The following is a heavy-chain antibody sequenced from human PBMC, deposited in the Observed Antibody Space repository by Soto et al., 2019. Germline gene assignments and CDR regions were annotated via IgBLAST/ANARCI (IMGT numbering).Heavy chain of an antibody. CDR3: AKANSGDDDEFDY. Sequence: GAVKVSCKTSGYTCTGYYMHWVRQAPGQGLEWMGWINPKSGGTDYAQKFQGRVTMTRDTSSSSAYMELSSLRSDDTAVYYCAKANSGDDDEFDYWGQGTQVTVSS. J-gene: IGHJ4*02. V-gene: IGHV1-2*02. D-gene: IGHD5-12*01. CDR1: GYTCTGYY. CDR2: INPKSGGT.